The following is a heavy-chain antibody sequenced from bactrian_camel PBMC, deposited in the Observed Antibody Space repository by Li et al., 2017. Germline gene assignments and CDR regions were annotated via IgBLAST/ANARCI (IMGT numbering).Heavy chain of an antibody. CDR2: ISSLGALT. D-gene: IGHD3*01. CDR1: AYTYSSHD. V-gene: IGHV3S40*01. CDR3: VRGWDDDTWSFNY. J-gene: IGHJ4*01. Sequence: VQLVESGGGSVQAGESLTLSCEASAYTYSSHDMSWVRQAPGKGLEWVSSISSLGALTYYADSVKGQFTISRDNAKNTVYLQMNSLKPEDTAVYYCVRGWDDDTWSFNYWGQGTQVTVS.